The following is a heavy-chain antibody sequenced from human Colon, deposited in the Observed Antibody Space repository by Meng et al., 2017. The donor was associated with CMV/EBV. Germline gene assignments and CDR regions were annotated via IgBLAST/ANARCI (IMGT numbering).Heavy chain of an antibody. CDR3: ARDSHYTGYDPLDAEP. D-gene: IGHD5-12*01. Sequence: ASVKVSCKASGYTFSNFYMHWVRQAPGQGLEWMGIINPSGGRTTYAQKFQGRVIMTRDTSTNTVYMELSSLRSGDTAVYYCARDSHYTGYDPLDAEPWGQGTLVTDSS. V-gene: IGHV1-46*01. J-gene: IGHJ5*02. CDR1: GYTFSNFY. CDR2: INPSGGRT.